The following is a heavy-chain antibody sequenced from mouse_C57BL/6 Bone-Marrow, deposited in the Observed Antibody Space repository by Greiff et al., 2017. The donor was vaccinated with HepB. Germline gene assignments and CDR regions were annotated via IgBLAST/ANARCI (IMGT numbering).Heavy chain of an antibody. V-gene: IGHV1-59*01. CDR2: IDPSDSYT. D-gene: IGHD2-4*01. J-gene: IGHJ1*03. CDR1: GYTFTSYW. CDR3: ARRRERYDYDIEYFDV. Sequence: VQLQQPGAELVRPGTSVKLSCKASGYTFTSYWMHWVKQRPGQGLEWIGVIDPSDSYTNYNQKFKGKATLTVDTSSSTAYMQLRSLTSEDSAVYYCARRRERYDYDIEYFDVWGTGTTVTVSS.